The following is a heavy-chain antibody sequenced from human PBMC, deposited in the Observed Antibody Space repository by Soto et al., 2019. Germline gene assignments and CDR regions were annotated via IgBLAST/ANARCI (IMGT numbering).Heavy chain of an antibody. J-gene: IGHJ6*03. Sequence: PGGSLRLSCAASGFTFSSYAVSWVRQAPGKGLEWVSAISGSGGSTYYADSVKGRFTISRDNSKNTLYLQMNSLRAEDTAVYYCAKDRVYCSSTSCYFYYYYMDVWGKGTTVTVSS. CDR1: GFTFSSYA. CDR3: AKDRVYCSSTSCYFYYYYMDV. CDR2: ISGSGGST. D-gene: IGHD2-2*01. V-gene: IGHV3-23*01.